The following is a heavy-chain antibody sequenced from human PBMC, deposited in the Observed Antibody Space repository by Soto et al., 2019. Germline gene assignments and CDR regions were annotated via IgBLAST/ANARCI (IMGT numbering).Heavy chain of an antibody. J-gene: IGHJ4*02. D-gene: IGHD2-15*01. V-gene: IGHV3-23*01. CDR3: AKVSGDIVVVVSANEFFDY. CDR2: ISGSGGTT. Sequence: GGSLRLSCPASGFIFSTYAMSWVRQAPGKGLEWVSVISGSGGTTSYSDSVKGRFTISRDNSKNTLYLQMNSLRAEDTAVYYCAKVSGDIVVVVSANEFFDYWGQGTLVTVSS. CDR1: GFIFSTYA.